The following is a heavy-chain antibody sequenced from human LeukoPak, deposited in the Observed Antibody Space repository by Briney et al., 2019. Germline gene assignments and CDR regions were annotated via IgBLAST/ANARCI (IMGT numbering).Heavy chain of an antibody. Sequence: GGSLRLSCAASGFTFSSYGMHWVRQAPGKGLEWVAFIRYDGSNKYYADSVKGRFTISRDNSKNTLYLQMNSLRAEDTAVYYCARDRTVYFDYWGQGTLVTASS. J-gene: IGHJ4*02. CDR1: GFTFSSYG. V-gene: IGHV3-30*02. CDR2: IRYDGSNK. D-gene: IGHD1-1*01. CDR3: ARDRTVYFDY.